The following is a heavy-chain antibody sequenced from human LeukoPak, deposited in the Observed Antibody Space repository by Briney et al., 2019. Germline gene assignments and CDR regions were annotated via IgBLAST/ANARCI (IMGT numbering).Heavy chain of an antibody. V-gene: IGHV1-69*05. CDR1: GGTFSSYA. CDR3: ARDGYYDYVWGSYRTNRFDP. D-gene: IGHD3-16*02. J-gene: IGHJ5*02. Sequence: ASVKVSCKASGGTFSSYAISWVRQAPGQGLEWMGGIIPIFGTANYAQKFQGRVTITTDESTSTAYMELSSLRSEDTAVYYCARDGYYDYVWGSYRTNRFDPWGQGTLVTVSS. CDR2: IIPIFGTA.